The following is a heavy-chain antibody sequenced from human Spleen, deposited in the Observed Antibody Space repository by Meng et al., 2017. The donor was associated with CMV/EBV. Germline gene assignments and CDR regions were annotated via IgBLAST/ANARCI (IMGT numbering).Heavy chain of an antibody. Sequence: TSYYGHWVRQAPGQGLEWMGVINPGGDGTSLAQKFQGRVTMTRDTSTSTVYMELSSLRSEDTAVYYCARDYCRGGSCYSTNWFDPWGQGTLVTVSS. CDR3: ARDYCRGGSCYSTNWFDP. V-gene: IGHV1-46*01. J-gene: IGHJ5*02. D-gene: IGHD2-15*01. CDR2: INPGGDGT. CDR1: TSYY.